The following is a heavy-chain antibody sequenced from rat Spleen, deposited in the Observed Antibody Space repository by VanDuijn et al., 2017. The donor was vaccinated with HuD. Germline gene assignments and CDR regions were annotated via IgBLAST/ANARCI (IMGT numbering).Heavy chain of an antibody. J-gene: IGHJ3*01. CDR3: TRALMYTTDYYYEGWFAY. V-gene: IGHV5-31*01. D-gene: IGHD1-6*01. Sequence: EVQLVESGGGLVQPGRSLKLSCVASGFTFNNYWMTWIRQAPGKGLEWVASINPAGGDTYYPDSVKGRFTISRDNAENTVYLQMNSLRSEDTATYYCTRALMYTTDYYYEGWFAYWGQGTLVTVSS. CDR2: INPAGGDT. CDR1: GFTFNNYW.